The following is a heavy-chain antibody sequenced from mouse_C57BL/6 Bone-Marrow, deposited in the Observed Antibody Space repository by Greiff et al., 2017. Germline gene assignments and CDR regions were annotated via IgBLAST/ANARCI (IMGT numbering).Heavy chain of an antibody. J-gene: IGHJ2*01. Sequence: QVQLQQPGAELVKPGASVKLSCKASGYTFTSYWMQWVKQRPGQGLEWIGEIDPSDSYTNYNQKFKGKATLTVDTSSSTAYMQLSSLTSEDSAVYYCARGCGSNYYDYWGQGTTLTVSS. CDR1: GYTFTSYW. CDR3: ARGCGSNYYDY. V-gene: IGHV1-50*01. CDR2: IDPSDSYT. D-gene: IGHD1-1*01.